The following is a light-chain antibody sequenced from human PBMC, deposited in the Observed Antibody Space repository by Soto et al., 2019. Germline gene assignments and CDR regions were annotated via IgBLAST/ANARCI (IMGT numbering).Light chain of an antibody. CDR3: YSHISSSTHPML. Sequence: QSALTQPASVSGSPGQSITISCTGTSSDVGGYNYVSWYQQHPGKAPKLIIYEVSHRPSGVSNRFSGSKSGNTASLTISGSQAEFAADYYCYSHISSSTHPMLFGGGTKLTVL. J-gene: IGLJ2*01. CDR2: EVS. CDR1: SSDVGGYNY. V-gene: IGLV2-14*01.